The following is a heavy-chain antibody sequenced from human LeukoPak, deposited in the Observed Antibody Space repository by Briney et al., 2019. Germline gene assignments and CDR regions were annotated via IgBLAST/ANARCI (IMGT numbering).Heavy chain of an antibody. V-gene: IGHV1-2*02. CDR3: ATDGAVAGTAYPEY. Sequence: GASVKVSCKASGYTFIDYYMHWVRQAPGQGLEWMGWINPNSGGTYYAEKFQGRVTMTRDTSITTAYMELSSLTPDDTAMYYCATDGAVAGTAYPEYWGQGTLVTVSS. D-gene: IGHD6-19*01. CDR1: GYTFIDYY. J-gene: IGHJ4*02. CDR2: INPNSGGT.